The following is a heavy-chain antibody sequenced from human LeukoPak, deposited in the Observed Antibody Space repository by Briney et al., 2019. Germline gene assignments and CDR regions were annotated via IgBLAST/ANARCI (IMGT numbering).Heavy chain of an antibody. Sequence: ASVKVSCKASGYTFTSSGISWVRQAPGQGLEWMGWISTYTGYSKYAQNLQGRVTMTADTSTSTAYMELSSLRSDDTAVYYCAKNNSGGYSDYWGQGTLVTVSS. CDR1: GYTFTSSG. V-gene: IGHV1-18*01. J-gene: IGHJ4*02. CDR2: ISTYTGYS. CDR3: AKNNSGGYSDY. D-gene: IGHD6-19*01.